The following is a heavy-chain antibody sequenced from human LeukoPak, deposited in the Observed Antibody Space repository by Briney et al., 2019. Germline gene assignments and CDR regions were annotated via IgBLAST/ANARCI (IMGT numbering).Heavy chain of an antibody. V-gene: IGHV1-69*05. CDR3: ARDRGYSSGWYNDAFDI. CDR2: IIPIFGTA. Sequence: GSSVKVSCKASGGTFSSYAISWVRQGPGQGLEWMGRIIPIFGTANYAQKFQGRVTITTDESTSTAYMELSSLRSEDTAVYYCARDRGYSSGWYNDAFDIWGQGTMVTVSS. CDR1: GGTFSSYA. J-gene: IGHJ3*02. D-gene: IGHD6-19*01.